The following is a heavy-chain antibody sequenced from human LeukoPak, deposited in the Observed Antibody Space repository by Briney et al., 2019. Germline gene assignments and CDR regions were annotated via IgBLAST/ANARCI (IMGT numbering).Heavy chain of an antibody. J-gene: IGHJ4*02. D-gene: IGHD4-17*01. CDR2: INWNSGSM. CDR1: GFTFDDYA. Sequence: GRSLRLSCGASGFTFDDYAMHWVRQAPGKGLEWVAGINWNSGSMGYADSVKGRFTISRDNSKNTLYLQMNSLRAEDTAVYYCARAVGTTVFDYWGQGTLVTVSS. V-gene: IGHV3-9*01. CDR3: ARAVGTTVFDY.